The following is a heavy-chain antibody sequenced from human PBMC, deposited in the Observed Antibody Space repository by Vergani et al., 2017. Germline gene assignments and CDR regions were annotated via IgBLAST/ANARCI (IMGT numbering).Heavy chain of an antibody. D-gene: IGHD2-21*02. CDR3: AKDPAPHHIVVVTAIDY. J-gene: IGHJ4*02. V-gene: IGHV4-30-2*01. Sequence: QLQLQESGSGLVKPSQTLSLTCAVSGGSISSGGYSWSWMRQPPGKGLEWIGYIYHSGSTYYNPSLKSRVTMSVDRSKNQFSLKLSSVTAADTAVYYCAKDPAPHHIVVVTAIDYWGQGTLVTVSS. CDR2: IYHSGST. CDR1: GGSISSGGYS.